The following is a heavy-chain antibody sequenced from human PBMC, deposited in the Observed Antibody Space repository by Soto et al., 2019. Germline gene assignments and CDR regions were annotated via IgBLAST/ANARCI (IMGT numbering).Heavy chain of an antibody. Sequence: SETLSLTCTVSGGSISSYYWSWIRQPPGKGLEWIGYIYYSGSTNYNPSLKSRVTISVDTSKNQFSLKLSSVTAADTAVYYCARDRWAGTPTNYYYYGMDVWGQGTTVTVSS. CDR2: IYYSGST. CDR1: GGSISSYY. J-gene: IGHJ6*02. V-gene: IGHV4-59*01. CDR3: ARDRWAGTPTNYYYYGMDV. D-gene: IGHD1-1*01.